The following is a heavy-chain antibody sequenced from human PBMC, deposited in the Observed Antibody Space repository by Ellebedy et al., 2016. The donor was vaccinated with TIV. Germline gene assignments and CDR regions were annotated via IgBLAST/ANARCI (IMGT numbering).Heavy chain of an antibody. V-gene: IGHV3-23*01. CDR2: FSRSGGSP. J-gene: IGHJ4*02. Sequence: GESLKISCAASGFTFSNYAMSWVRQAPGKGLEWVSAFSRSGGSPYYAGSVKGRFTISRDNSKDTLYLQMNSLRAEDTAVYYCANVYSSTWADSWGQGTLVTVSS. CDR3: ANVYSSTWADS. D-gene: IGHD6-13*01. CDR1: GFTFSNYA.